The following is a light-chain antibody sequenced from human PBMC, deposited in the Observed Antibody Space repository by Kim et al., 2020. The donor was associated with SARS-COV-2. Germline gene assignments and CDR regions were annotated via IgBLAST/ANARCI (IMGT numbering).Light chain of an antibody. CDR2: QDS. V-gene: IGLV3-1*01. Sequence: SYELTQPPSVSVSPGQTASITCSGDKLGDKYACWYQQKPGQSPVLVIHQDSKRPSGIPERFSGSNSGNTATLTISGTQAMDEADYYCQAWDSSIVFGGGTQLTVL. J-gene: IGLJ2*01. CDR1: KLGDKY. CDR3: QAWDSSIV.